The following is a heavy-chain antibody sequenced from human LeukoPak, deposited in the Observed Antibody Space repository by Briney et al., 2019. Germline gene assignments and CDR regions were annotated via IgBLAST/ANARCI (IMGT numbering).Heavy chain of an antibody. CDR1: GFTFSSYA. CDR2: ISYDGSNK. V-gene: IGHV3-30-3*01. D-gene: IGHD3-3*01. J-gene: IGHJ6*03. Sequence: GGSLRLSCAASGFTFSSYAMHWVRQAPGKGLEWVAVISYDGSNKYYADSVKGRFTISRDNSKNTLYLQMNSLRAEDTAVYYCAKDYDFWSGYLGYMDVWGKGTTVTVSS. CDR3: AKDYDFWSGYLGYMDV.